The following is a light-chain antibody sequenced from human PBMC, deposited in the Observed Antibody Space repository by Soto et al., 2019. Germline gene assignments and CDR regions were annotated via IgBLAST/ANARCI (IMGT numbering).Light chain of an antibody. CDR1: SSDVGGYEF. CDR3: GSYTGSIYV. V-gene: IGLV2-14*01. Sequence: QSALTQPASVSGSPGQSITISCTGTSSDVGGYEFVSWYQQPPGKAPKLMIYEVSNRPSGVSSRFSGSKSGNTASLTISGLQAEDEADYYCGSYTGSIYVFGTGTKVTVL. CDR2: EVS. J-gene: IGLJ1*01.